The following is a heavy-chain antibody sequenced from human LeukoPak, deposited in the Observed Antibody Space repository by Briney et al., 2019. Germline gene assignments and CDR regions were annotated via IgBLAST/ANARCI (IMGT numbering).Heavy chain of an antibody. Sequence: KTSQTLSLTCTVSGGSISSGSYYWSWIRQPAGKGLEWIGRIYPSGTTNYNPSLKSRVTISVDTSKNQFSLKLRSATAADTAVYYCARGQEVVAENYFDYWGQGTLVTVSS. V-gene: IGHV4-61*02. J-gene: IGHJ4*02. CDR1: GGSISSGSYY. CDR3: ARGQEVVAENYFDY. D-gene: IGHD5-12*01. CDR2: IYPSGTT.